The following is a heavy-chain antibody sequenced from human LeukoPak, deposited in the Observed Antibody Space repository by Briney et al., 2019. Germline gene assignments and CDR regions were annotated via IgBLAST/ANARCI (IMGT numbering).Heavy chain of an antibody. Sequence: GGSLRLSCAASGFTFSTTGLHWVRQAPGKGLEWVAMISPDGSTTFYTDSMKGRLTISRDNSNNTLYLQMNSLRLEDTALYYCATEGEEWTNFDYWGQGTLITASS. CDR3: ATEGEEWTNFDY. D-gene: IGHD3-3*01. CDR2: ISPDGSTT. CDR1: GFTFSTTG. J-gene: IGHJ4*02. V-gene: IGHV3-30*04.